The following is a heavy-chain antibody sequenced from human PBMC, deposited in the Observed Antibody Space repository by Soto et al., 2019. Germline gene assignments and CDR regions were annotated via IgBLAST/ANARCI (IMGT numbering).Heavy chain of an antibody. CDR3: AKDAGNEESLFDY. Sequence: EVQLLESGGDLVQSGGSLRLSCEASGFTFNDFGMSWVRQTPGKGLEWVSTLNHDGRNTHYAASVEGRFTISRDNSKNTLYLQMGSLRAEDTAIYYCAKDAGNEESLFDYWGRGTQVTVSS. J-gene: IGHJ4*02. V-gene: IGHV3-23*01. CDR1: GFTFNDFG. CDR2: LNHDGRNT.